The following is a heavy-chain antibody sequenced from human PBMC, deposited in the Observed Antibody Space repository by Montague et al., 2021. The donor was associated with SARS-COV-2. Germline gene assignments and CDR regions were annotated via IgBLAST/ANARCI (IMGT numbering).Heavy chain of an antibody. CDR1: GYSISSGYY. V-gene: IGHV4-38-2*02. J-gene: IGHJ4*02. CDR2: IYHSGGT. D-gene: IGHD2-15*01. CDR3: ARLTAGYCSGGSCYWGTGFDY. Sequence: SETLSLTCTVSGYSISSGYYWGWIRQPPGKGLEWIGSIYHSGGTYYNPSLKSRVTISVDTSKNQFSLKLSSVTAADTAVYYCARLTAGYCSGGSCYWGTGFDYWGQGTLVTVSS.